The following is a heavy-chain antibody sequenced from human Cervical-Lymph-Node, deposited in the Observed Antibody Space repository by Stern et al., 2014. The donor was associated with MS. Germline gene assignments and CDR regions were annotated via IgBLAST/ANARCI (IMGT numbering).Heavy chain of an antibody. V-gene: IGHV1-8*03. CDR2: INPTSGNS. J-gene: IGHJ4*02. CDR3: VTAQGEI. Sequence: VQLVQSGAEVKKPGASLKLSCRASGYAFTSYDVNWVRQAPGQGLEWMGWINPTSGNSIYAPKFQGRVTITTYHTPTTAYMELTTLRSEDTAVYYCVTAQGEIWGQGTLVTVSS. D-gene: IGHD3-16*01. CDR1: GYAFTSYD.